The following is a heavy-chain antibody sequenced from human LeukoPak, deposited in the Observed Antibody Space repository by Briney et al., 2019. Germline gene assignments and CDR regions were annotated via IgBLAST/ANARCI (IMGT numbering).Heavy chain of an antibody. Sequence: SVKVSCKASGGAFNSYTITWVRQAPGQGLELMGRIIPILGIANYAQKFLRRVTITADKSTSTAYMELSSLRSEDTAVYYCAINWNDWGQGTLVTVSS. CDR2: IIPILGIA. CDR3: AINWND. J-gene: IGHJ4*02. V-gene: IGHV1-69*02. CDR1: GGAFNSYT. D-gene: IGHD1-1*01.